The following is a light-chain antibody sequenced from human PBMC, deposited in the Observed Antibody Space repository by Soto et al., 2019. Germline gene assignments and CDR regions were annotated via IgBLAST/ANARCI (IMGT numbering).Light chain of an antibody. V-gene: IGLV2-14*01. CDR1: SSDVGGYHY. CDR3: SSYTGSSTYVV. J-gene: IGLJ2*01. Sequence: QSALTQPASVSGSPGQSITISCTGTSSDVGGYHYVSWYQQHPGKAPKLMIYDGSNRPSGVSNRFSGSKSGNTASLTISGLQAEDEADYYCSSYTGSSTYVVFGGGTKLTVL. CDR2: DGS.